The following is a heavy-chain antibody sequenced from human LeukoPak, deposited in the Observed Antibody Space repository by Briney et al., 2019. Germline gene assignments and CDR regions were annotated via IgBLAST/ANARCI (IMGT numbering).Heavy chain of an antibody. CDR3: VREGNELLSKNFDY. Sequence: ASVKVSCKASGFTFSGHYIHWVRQAPGQGLEWMGYINPHSGGTSSPQKFQGRVTMTTDTSISADYMELSSLTSDDTAMYYCVREGNELLSKNFDYWGQGSLVTVSS. J-gene: IGHJ4*02. CDR2: INPHSGGT. V-gene: IGHV1-2*02. D-gene: IGHD2-21*02. CDR1: GFTFSGHY.